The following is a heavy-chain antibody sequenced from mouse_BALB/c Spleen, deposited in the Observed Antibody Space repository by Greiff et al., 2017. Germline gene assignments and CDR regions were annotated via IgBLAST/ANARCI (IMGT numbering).Heavy chain of an antibody. Sequence: EVQRVESGGGLVKPGGSLKLSCAASGFTFSDYYMYWVRQTPEKRLEWVATISDGGSYTYYPDSVKGRFTISRDNAKNNLYLQMSSLKSEDTAMYYCARGDYDGDWYFDVWGAGTTVTVSS. CDR1: GFTFSDYY. CDR2: ISDGGSYT. D-gene: IGHD2-4*01. J-gene: IGHJ1*01. CDR3: ARGDYDGDWYFDV. V-gene: IGHV5-4*02.